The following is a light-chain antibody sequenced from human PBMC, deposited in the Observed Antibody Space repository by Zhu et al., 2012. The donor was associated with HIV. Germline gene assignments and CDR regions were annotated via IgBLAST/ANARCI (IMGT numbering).Light chain of an antibody. CDR2: GAS. J-gene: IGKJ2*01. Sequence: GTLSCRASQSVSSSYLAWYQQKPGQAPRLLIYGASSRATGIPDRFSGSGSGTDFTLTISRLEPEDFAVYYCQQYGSSPRYTFGQGTKLEIK. CDR1: QSVSSSY. V-gene: IGKV3-20*01. CDR3: QQYGSSPRYT.